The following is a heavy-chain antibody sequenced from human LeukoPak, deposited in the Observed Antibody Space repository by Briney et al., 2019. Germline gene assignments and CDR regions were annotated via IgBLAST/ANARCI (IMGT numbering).Heavy chain of an antibody. CDR1: GGTFSSYA. J-gene: IGHJ4*02. CDR3: GRDTMVRGVIINY. Sequence: ASVKVSCKASGGTFSSYAISWVRQAPGQGLEWMGGIIPIFGTANYAQKFQGRVTITADESTSTAYMELSSLRSEDTAVYYCGRDTMVRGVIINYWGQGTLVTVSS. D-gene: IGHD3-10*01. CDR2: IIPIFGTA. V-gene: IGHV1-69*13.